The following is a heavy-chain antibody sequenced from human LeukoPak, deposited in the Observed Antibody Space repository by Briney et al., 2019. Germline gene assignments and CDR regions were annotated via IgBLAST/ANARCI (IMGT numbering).Heavy chain of an antibody. CDR3: ARAIGDIVETATMGSY. D-gene: IGHD5-18*01. J-gene: IGHJ4*02. Sequence: PGGPLRLSCAASGFTFNSYSMNWVRQAPGKGLEWVSSICSSSSSIYYADSVKGRFTISRDNAKNSLYLQMNSLRAEDTAVYYCARAIGDIVETATMGSYWGQGTLVTVSS. V-gene: IGHV3-21*01. CDR1: GFTFNSYS. CDR2: ICSSSSSI.